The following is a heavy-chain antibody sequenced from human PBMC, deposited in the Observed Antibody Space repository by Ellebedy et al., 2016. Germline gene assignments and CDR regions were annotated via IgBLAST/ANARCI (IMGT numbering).Heavy chain of an antibody. CDR2: INHSGST. J-gene: IGHJ6*02. Sequence: SETLSLTXAVYGGSFSSYYWSWIRQPPGKGLEWIGEINHSGSTNYNPSLKSRVTISVDTSKNQFSLKLNSVTAADTAVYYCARGGGLWGVDVWGQGTTVTVPS. V-gene: IGHV4-34*01. D-gene: IGHD3-10*01. CDR3: ARGGGLWGVDV. CDR1: GGSFSSYY.